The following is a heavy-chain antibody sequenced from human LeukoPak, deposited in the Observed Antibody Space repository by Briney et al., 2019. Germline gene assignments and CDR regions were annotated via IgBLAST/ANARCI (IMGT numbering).Heavy chain of an antibody. D-gene: IGHD3-10*01. CDR1: GFTFDDYW. CDR3: ARTRYYYNSRSYGAPYYFDY. Sequence: PGGSLRLSCGASGFTFDDYWMSWVRQAPGQGLEWVAYIKQDGSEKHYVDSVKGRFTISRDNAKNSLYLQMNSLRAEDTAVYYCARTRYYYNSRSYGAPYYFDYWGQGTLVTVSS. J-gene: IGHJ4*02. CDR2: IKQDGSEK. V-gene: IGHV3-7*01.